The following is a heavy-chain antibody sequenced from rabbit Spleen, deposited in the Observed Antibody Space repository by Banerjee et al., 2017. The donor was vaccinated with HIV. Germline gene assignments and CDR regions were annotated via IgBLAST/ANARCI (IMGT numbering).Heavy chain of an antibody. CDR2: IDPVFGST. CDR3: ARAIVPWLGLTRLDL. Sequence: QLKESGGGLVQPGGSLKLSCKASGFTLSNYYMNWVRQAPGKGLEWIGYIDPVFGSTYYANWVNGRFTISSHNAQNTLYLQLTSLTAADTATYFCARAIVPWLGLTRLDLWGQGTLVTVS. J-gene: IGHJ3*01. CDR1: GFTLSNYY. V-gene: IGHV1S7*01. D-gene: IGHD4-1*01.